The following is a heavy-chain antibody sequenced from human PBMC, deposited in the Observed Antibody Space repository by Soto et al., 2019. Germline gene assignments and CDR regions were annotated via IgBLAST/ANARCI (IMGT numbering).Heavy chain of an antibody. V-gene: IGHV1-18*04. CDR2: ISAYNGNT. CDR1: GYTFTSYG. J-gene: IGHJ4*02. Sequence: ASVKVSCKASGYTFTSYGISWVRQAPGQGLEWMGWISAYNGNTNYAQKFQGRVSMTWDTSLKTAYMELSSLISEDTAVYYCARPPGYISDWHYFDLWGQGTLVTVSS. D-gene: IGHD2-21*02. CDR3: ARPPGYISDWHYFDL.